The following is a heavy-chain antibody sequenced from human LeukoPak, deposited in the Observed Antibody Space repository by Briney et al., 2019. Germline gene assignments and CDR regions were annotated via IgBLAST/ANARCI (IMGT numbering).Heavy chain of an antibody. D-gene: IGHD5-24*01. CDR1: GGSISSYY. Sequence: SETLSLTCTVSGGSISSYYWSWVRQPPGKGLEWIGYIYYSGSTNYNPSLKSRVTISVDTSKNQFSLKLSSVTAADTAVYYCARIGEMATRYYYYYMDVWGKGTTVTVSS. J-gene: IGHJ6*03. CDR3: ARIGEMATRYYYYYMDV. V-gene: IGHV4-59*01. CDR2: IYYSGST.